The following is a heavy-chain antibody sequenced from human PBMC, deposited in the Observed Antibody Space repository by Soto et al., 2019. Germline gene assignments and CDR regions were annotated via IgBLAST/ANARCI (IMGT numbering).Heavy chain of an antibody. J-gene: IGHJ4*02. CDR1: GYTVTGYD. V-gene: IGHV1-8*01. D-gene: IGHD6-13*01. Sequence: DSVKVSCKASGYTVTGYDIHWVRQATGQGLEWMGWMNTNTGYTANAQKFQGRVTMTRNTSISTAYMELSRLRSDATDVYYCVRVAGISGLFYYWCQGILVTVS. CDR2: MNTNTGYT. CDR3: VRVAGISGLFYY.